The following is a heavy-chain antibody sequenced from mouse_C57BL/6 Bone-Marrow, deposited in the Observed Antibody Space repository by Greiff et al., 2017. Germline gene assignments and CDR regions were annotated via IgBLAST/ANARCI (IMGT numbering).Heavy chain of an antibody. D-gene: IGHD1-1*01. Sequence: EVQLQQSGAELVRPGASVKLSCTASGFNIKDDYMHWVKQRPEQGLEWIGWIDPENGDTEYASKFQGKATITADTSSNTAYLQLSSLTSEDTAVYYCTTFITTVPFAYWGQGTLVTVSA. CDR1: GFNIKDDY. CDR2: IDPENGDT. CDR3: TTFITTVPFAY. J-gene: IGHJ3*01. V-gene: IGHV14-4*01.